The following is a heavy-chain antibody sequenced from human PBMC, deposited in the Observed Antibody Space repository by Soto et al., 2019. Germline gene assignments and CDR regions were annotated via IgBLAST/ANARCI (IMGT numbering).Heavy chain of an antibody. J-gene: IGHJ4*02. CDR2: TYYRSKWYN. CDR3: ARGGIAAREYYFDY. Sequence: KQSQTLSLTCAISGDSVSSNSAAWNWIRQSPSRGLEWLGRTYYRSKWYNDYAVSVKSRITINPDTSKNQFSLQLNSVTPEDTAVYYWARGGIAAREYYFDYWGQGTLVTVSS. D-gene: IGHD6-6*01. V-gene: IGHV6-1*01. CDR1: GDSVSSNSAA.